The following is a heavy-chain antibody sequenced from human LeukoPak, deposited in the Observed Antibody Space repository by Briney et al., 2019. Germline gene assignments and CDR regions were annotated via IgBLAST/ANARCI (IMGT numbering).Heavy chain of an antibody. D-gene: IGHD5-24*01. CDR3: GRVQNNMRWLSLV. CDR1: GGSISSGTYY. J-gene: IGHJ4*02. Sequence: SETLSLTCTVSGGSISSGTYYWSWIRQPAGKGLEWIGRIYTSGSTSYNPSLKTRGTIPVDSSKNQFSLKLSSVTAAETAVYYCGRVQNNMRWLSLVWGQGNLVTVSS. V-gene: IGHV4-61*02. CDR2: IYTSGST.